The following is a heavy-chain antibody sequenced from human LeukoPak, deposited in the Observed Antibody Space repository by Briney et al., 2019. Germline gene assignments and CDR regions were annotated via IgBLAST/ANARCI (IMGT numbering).Heavy chain of an antibody. CDR1: GFTLSGYW. D-gene: IGHD1-1*01. V-gene: IGHV3-74*01. CDR3: ARVLLEREAT. CDR2: INSDETSR. J-gene: IGHJ4*02. Sequence: GGSLRLSCVASGFTLSGYWMHWVPQIPGKGLVWVSRINSDETSRSYADSVKGRFTISRDNAKNTLYLQMNGLRAEDTAVYYCARVLLEREATWGQGTLVTVSS.